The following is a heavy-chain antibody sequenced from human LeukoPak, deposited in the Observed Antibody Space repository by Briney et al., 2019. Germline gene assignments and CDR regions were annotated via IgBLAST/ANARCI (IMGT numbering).Heavy chain of an antibody. CDR3: ARDRARTPSDAFDI. V-gene: IGHV3-11*01. CDR1: GFTFSDYY. J-gene: IGHJ3*02. Sequence: GGSLRLSCAASGFTFSDYYMSWIRQAPGKGLEWVSYISSSGSTIYYADSVKGRFTISRDNAKNSLYLQMNSLRAEDTAVYYCARDRARTPSDAFDIWGQGTMVTVSS. D-gene: IGHD2-15*01. CDR2: ISSSGSTI.